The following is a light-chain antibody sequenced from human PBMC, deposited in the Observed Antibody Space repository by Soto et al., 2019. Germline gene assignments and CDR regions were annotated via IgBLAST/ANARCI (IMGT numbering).Light chain of an antibody. CDR3: HQYGSSPSYT. V-gene: IGKV3-20*01. CDR2: GSS. Sequence: EVVLTQSPGTLSLSPGESATLSCRASQSVTNNYFAWYRQKPGQAPRLLIFGSSDRATGIPDRFSGSGSGTDFTLTISRLEPEDFAVYYCHQYGSSPSYTFGQGTKLEIK. J-gene: IGKJ2*01. CDR1: QSVTNNY.